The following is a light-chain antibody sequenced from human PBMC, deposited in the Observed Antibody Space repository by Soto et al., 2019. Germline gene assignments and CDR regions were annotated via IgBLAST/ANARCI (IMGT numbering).Light chain of an antibody. J-gene: IGKJ1*01. CDR3: QQYYNSPRT. Sequence: DIVMTQSPDSLAVSLGERATINCKSSQSLFFSSNNENFLGWYQQKAGQPPKLLIYWASTRQSGVPDRFSGSGFGTDFTLNISSLQAEDVAVYYCQQYYNSPRTFGQGTKVEIK. V-gene: IGKV4-1*01. CDR1: QSLFFSSNNENF. CDR2: WAS.